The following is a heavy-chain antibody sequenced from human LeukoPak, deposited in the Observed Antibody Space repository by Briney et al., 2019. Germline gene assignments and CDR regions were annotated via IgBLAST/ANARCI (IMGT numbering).Heavy chain of an antibody. Sequence: SETLSLTCTVSGGSISSSSYYWGWIRQPPGKGLEWIGSIYYSGSTYYNPSLKSRVTISVDTSKNQFSLKLSSVTAADTAVYYCARTYCSGGSCYYYYYMDVWGKGTTVTISS. D-gene: IGHD2-15*01. CDR3: ARTYCSGGSCYYYYYMDV. CDR2: IYYSGST. J-gene: IGHJ6*03. V-gene: IGHV4-39*01. CDR1: GGSISSSSYY.